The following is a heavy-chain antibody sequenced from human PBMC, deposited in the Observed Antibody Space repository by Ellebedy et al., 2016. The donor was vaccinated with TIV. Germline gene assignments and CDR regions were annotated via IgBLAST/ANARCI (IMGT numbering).Heavy chain of an antibody. V-gene: IGHV4-59*08. CDR3: ARSPSYSSGWYPDLEEYYYYGMDV. J-gene: IGHJ6*02. CDR1: GGSISTYY. D-gene: IGHD6-19*01. CDR2: IYYSGYT. Sequence: MPSETLSLTCTVSGGSISTYYWSWIRQPPGQGLEWIGYIYYSGYTEYNAYLKSRVTISLDTSKDQFSLRLSSVTAADTAVYYCARSPSYSSGWYPDLEEYYYYGMDVWGQGTTVTVSS.